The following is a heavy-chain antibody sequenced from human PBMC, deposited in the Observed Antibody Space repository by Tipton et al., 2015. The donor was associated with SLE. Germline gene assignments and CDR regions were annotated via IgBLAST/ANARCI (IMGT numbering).Heavy chain of an antibody. CDR2: IWYDGSNK. J-gene: IGHJ4*02. D-gene: IGHD3-16*02. CDR3: AKGGVSYYFDY. V-gene: IGHV3-33*06. CDR1: GFTFSNYG. Sequence: RSLRLSCAASGFTFSNYGMHWVRQAPGKGLEWVAVIWYDGSNKYYADSVKGRFTISRDNSKNTLYREINSLKAEDTAVYYCAKGGVSYYFDYWGQRILVTVSS.